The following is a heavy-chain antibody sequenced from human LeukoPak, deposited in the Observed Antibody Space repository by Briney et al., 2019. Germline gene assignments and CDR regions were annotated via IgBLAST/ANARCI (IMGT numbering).Heavy chain of an antibody. V-gene: IGHV3-9*01. CDR1: GFTFSSYA. Sequence: GGSLRLSCAASGFTFSSYAMHWVRQAPGKGLEWVSGISWNSGSIGYADSVKGRFTISRDNAKNSLYLQMNSLRAEDTALYYCAKDISAMVRGVTNYFDYWGQGTLVTVSS. CDR3: AKDISAMVRGVTNYFDY. CDR2: ISWNSGSI. J-gene: IGHJ4*02. D-gene: IGHD3-10*01.